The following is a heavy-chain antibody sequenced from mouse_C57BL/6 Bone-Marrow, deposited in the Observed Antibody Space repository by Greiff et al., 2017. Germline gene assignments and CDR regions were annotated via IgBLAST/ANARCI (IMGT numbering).Heavy chain of an antibody. V-gene: IGHV5-16*01. J-gene: IGHJ3*01. CDR3: ARGDYYGSSYGFAY. D-gene: IGHD1-1*01. CDR2: INYDGSST. Sequence: EVKLMESEGGLVQPGSSMKLSCTASGFTFSDYYMAWVRQVPEKGLEWVANINYDGSSTYYLDSLKSRFIISRDNAKNILYLQMSSLKSEYTATYYCARGDYYGSSYGFAYWGQGTLVTVSA. CDR1: GFTFSDYY.